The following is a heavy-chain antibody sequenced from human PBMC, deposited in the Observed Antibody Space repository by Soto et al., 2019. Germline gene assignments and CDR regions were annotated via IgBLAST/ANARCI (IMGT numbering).Heavy chain of an antibody. Sequence: QVLLVESGGGVVQPGGSLRLSCAASGFSFGDYSMHWVRQAPGKGLEWVAVISYDAYNKYDATSVRGRFTISRDNSKQSLSLQMNSLGVEHTSIYYCARGHSGYCSSSHCYVLKGLHVWGQGTTVTVSS. J-gene: IGHJ6*02. CDR1: GFSFGDYS. V-gene: IGHV3-30-3*01. CDR2: ISYDAYNK. D-gene: IGHD2-2*01. CDR3: ARGHSGYCSSSHCYVLKGLHV.